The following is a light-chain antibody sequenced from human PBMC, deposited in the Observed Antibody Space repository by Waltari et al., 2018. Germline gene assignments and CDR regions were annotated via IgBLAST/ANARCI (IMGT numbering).Light chain of an antibody. Sequence: EIVLTQSPGTLSLSPGERATLSCRASQNVNSNHLRWYQQKPGQAPRLLIYGASSRATGVPDRFSGSGSGTDFTLTISRLEPEDFAVYYCQQYGNSAYTFGQGTKLEIK. CDR1: QNVNSNH. CDR2: GAS. J-gene: IGKJ2*01. CDR3: QQYGNSAYT. V-gene: IGKV3-20*01.